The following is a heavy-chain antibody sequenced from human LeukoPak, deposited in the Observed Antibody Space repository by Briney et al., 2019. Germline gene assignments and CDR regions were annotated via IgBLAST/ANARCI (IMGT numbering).Heavy chain of an antibody. Sequence: PGGSLRLSCAASGFTFTTYGPHWVRQAPGKGLEWVAVISYDGSKKYYVDSVKGRFTISRDNSKNTLYLQINSLRAEDTAVYYCAKDRVAEASYFDYWGQGTLVTVSS. CDR2: ISYDGSKK. CDR1: GFTFTTYG. J-gene: IGHJ4*02. D-gene: IGHD3-3*01. CDR3: AKDRVAEASYFDY. V-gene: IGHV3-30*18.